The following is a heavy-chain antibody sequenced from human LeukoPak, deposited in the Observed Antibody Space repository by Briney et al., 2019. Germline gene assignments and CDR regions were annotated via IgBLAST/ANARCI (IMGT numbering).Heavy chain of an antibody. D-gene: IGHD2-15*01. Sequence: SETLSLTCAVYGGSFSGYYWSWIRQPPGKGLEWIGEINHSGSTNHNPSLKSRVTISVDRSKNQFSLKLSSVTAADTAVYYCARAQDYYGMDVWGQGTTVTVSS. J-gene: IGHJ6*02. V-gene: IGHV4-34*01. CDR2: INHSGST. CDR1: GGSFSGYY. CDR3: ARAQDYYGMDV.